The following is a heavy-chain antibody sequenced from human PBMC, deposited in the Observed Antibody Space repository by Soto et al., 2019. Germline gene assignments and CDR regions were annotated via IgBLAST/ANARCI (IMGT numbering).Heavy chain of an antibody. CDR2: IYTSGST. Sequence: SETLSLTCTVSGGSISSYYWSWIRQPAGKGLEWIGRIYTSGSTNYNPSLKSRVTMSVDTSKNQFSLKLISVTAADTGLYCFARETPYYYDSRGFFCSFAYGGQETLVPVSS. D-gene: IGHD3-22*01. V-gene: IGHV4-4*07. CDR3: ARETPYYYDSRGFFCSFAY. J-gene: IGHJ4*02. CDR1: GGSISSYY.